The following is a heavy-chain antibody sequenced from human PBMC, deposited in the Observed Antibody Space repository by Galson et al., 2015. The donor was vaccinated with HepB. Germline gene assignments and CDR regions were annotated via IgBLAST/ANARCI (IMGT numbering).Heavy chain of an antibody. CDR2: IIPILGAA. D-gene: IGHD1-26*01. CDR1: GDTFSRYA. V-gene: IGHV1-69*10. Sequence: SVKVSCKASGDTFSRYAITWVRQVPGQGLECMGGIIPILGAAKSAQKFQGRVTITADNSTSTAYMELSSLRYEDTAMYYCARAPASGTYYYFDYWGQGTLVTVSS. CDR3: ARAPASGTYYYFDY. J-gene: IGHJ4*02.